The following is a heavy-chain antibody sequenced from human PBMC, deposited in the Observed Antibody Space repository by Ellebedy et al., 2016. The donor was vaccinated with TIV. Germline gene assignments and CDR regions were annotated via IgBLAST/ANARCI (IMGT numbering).Heavy chain of an antibody. V-gene: IGHV4-31*03. CDR3: ARGKFAAAGIDY. Sequence: MPSETLSLTCTVSGGSISRGSYYWNWIRHYPGKGLEWIGYTYYSGSTYYNPSLKSRVNVSVDTSKNQFSLKLRSVTAADTAVYYCARGKFAAAGIDYWGQGTLVTVSS. CDR1: GGSISRGSYY. D-gene: IGHD6-13*01. J-gene: IGHJ4*02. CDR2: TYYSGST.